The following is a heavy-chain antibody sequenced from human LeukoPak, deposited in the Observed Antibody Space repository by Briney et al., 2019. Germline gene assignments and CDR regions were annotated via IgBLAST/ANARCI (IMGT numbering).Heavy chain of an antibody. CDR2: IRSKTDGGSI. J-gene: IGHJ4*02. CDR1: GFTFSNAW. CDR3: TTGRVL. Sequence: PGGPLRLSCAASGFTFSNAWMSWVRQAPGKGLEWVGRIRSKTDGGSIEYGAPVKGRLTISRDDSKSTLDLQMNSLTTEDTAVYYCTTGRVLWGQGTLVTVSS. V-gene: IGHV3-15*01.